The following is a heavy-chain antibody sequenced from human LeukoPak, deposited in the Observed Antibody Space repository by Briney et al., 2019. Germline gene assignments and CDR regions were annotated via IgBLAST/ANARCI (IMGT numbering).Heavy chain of an antibody. Sequence: PSETLSLTCTVSGGSISSGSYYWSWIRQPPGKGLEWIGYIYYSGSTNYNPSLKSRVTISVDTSKNQFSLKLSSVTAADTAVYYCACGWNVRDAFDIWGQGTMVTVSS. CDR1: GGSISSGSYY. J-gene: IGHJ3*02. D-gene: IGHD1-1*01. CDR3: ACGWNVRDAFDI. CDR2: IYYSGST. V-gene: IGHV4-61*01.